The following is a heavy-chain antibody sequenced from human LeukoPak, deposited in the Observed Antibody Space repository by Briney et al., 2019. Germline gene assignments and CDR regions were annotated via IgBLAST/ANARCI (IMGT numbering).Heavy chain of an antibody. D-gene: IGHD5-12*01. Sequence: PSETLSLTCTVSGGSISSGSYYWSWIRQPAGKGLEWIGRIYTSGSTNYNPSLKSRVTISVDTSKNQFSLKLSSVTAADTAVYYCAREGWLLAFGYWGQGTLVTVSS. CDR2: IYTSGST. V-gene: IGHV4-61*02. J-gene: IGHJ4*02. CDR1: GGSISSGSYY. CDR3: AREGWLLAFGY.